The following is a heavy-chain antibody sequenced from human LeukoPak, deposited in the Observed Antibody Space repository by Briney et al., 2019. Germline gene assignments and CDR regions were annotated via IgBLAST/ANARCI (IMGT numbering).Heavy chain of an antibody. CDR1: GGSISSSSYY. CDR3: ARELRDGYDLVSGYYYMDV. D-gene: IGHD5-24*01. V-gene: IGHV4-39*07. CDR2: IYYSGST. Sequence: PSETLSLTCTVSGGSISSSSYYWGWIRQPPGKGLEWIGSIYYSGSTYYNPSLKSRVTISVDTSKNQFSLKLSSVTAADTAVYYCARELRDGYDLVSGYYYMDVWGKGTTVTVSS. J-gene: IGHJ6*03.